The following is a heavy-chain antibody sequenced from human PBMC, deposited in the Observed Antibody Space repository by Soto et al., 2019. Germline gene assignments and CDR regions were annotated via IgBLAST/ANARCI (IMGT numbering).Heavy chain of an antibody. CDR3: VRDSGAKLSSS. J-gene: IGHJ4*02. CDR1: GGTFSSHR. V-gene: IGHV1-69*01. CDR2: IVPIYRTA. D-gene: IGHD2-2*01. Sequence: QVQLVQSGAEVKKPGSSVKVSCKASGGTFSSHRINWVRQAPGQGLEWVGGIVPIYRTADYAQKFQGRVTITADESARTGYMELRSLKSQDTAVYYCVRDSGAKLSSSWGQGTLVTVSS.